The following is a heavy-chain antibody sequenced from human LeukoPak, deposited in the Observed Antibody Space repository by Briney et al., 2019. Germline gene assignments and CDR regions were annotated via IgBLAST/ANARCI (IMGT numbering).Heavy chain of an antibody. CDR2: ISTSASPV. CDR1: GFTFSSYS. Sequence: GGSLRLACAASGFTFSSYSMNWVRQPQGKVLEWISYISTSASPVYYADSVKGRFTISRENAKTSLYLQMNSLRAEDTAVYYCARDAFYCSSTSCYDHWGQGTLVTVSS. J-gene: IGHJ5*02. V-gene: IGHV3-48*04. D-gene: IGHD2-2*01. CDR3: ARDAFYCSSTSCYDH.